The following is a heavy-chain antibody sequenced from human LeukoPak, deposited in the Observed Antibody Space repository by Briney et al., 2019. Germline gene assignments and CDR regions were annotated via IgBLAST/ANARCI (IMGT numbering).Heavy chain of an antibody. CDR1: GGSMSSYY. V-gene: IGHV4-34*01. Sequence: PSETLSLTCTVSGGSMSSYYWSWIRQPPGKGLEWIGEINHSGSTNYNPSLKSRVTISVDTSKNQFSLKLSSVTAADTAVYYCAREAYYDYVWGSYRLGYFQHWGQGTLVTVSS. CDR3: AREAYYDYVWGSYRLGYFQH. CDR2: INHSGST. J-gene: IGHJ1*01. D-gene: IGHD3-16*02.